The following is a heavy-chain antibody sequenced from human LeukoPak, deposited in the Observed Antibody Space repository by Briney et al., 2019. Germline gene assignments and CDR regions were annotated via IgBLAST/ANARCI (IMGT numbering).Heavy chain of an antibody. CDR2: IVVGSGYT. Sequence: SVKVPCKASGFTFTTSAVQWVRQARGHRLEWMGWIVVGSGYTNYAQKFQERVTITRDMSTSTAYMELSSLRSEDTAVYYCAAPQDYDILTGYYDGIWACWGQGTLVTVSS. CDR1: GFTFTTSA. CDR3: AAPQDYDILTGYYDGIWAC. D-gene: IGHD3-9*01. V-gene: IGHV1-58*01. J-gene: IGHJ4*02.